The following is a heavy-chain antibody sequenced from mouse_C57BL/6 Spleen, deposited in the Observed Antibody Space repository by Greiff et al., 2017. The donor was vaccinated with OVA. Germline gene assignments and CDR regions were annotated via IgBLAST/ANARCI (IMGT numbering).Heavy chain of an antibody. J-gene: IGHJ1*03. V-gene: IGHV1-50*01. D-gene: IGHD2-1*01. CDR1: GYTFTSYW. Sequence: VQLQQPGAELVKPGASVKLSCKASGYTFTSYWMQWVKQRPGQGLEWIGEIDPSDSYTNYNQKFKGKATLTVDTSSSTAYMQLSSLTSEDSAVYYCARGRIYYGNYGYFDVWGTGTTVTVSS. CDR3: ARGRIYYGNYGYFDV. CDR2: IDPSDSYT.